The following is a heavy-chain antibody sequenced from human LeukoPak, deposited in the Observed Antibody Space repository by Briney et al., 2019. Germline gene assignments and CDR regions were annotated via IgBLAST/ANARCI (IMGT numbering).Heavy chain of an antibody. CDR1: GGSISSYY. D-gene: IGHD5-12*01. J-gene: IGHJ6*03. V-gene: IGHV4-59*01. CDR2: IYYSGST. Sequence: PSETLSLTCTVSGGSISSYYWSWIRQPPGKGLEWTGYIYYSGSTNYNPSLKSRVTISVDTSKNQFSLKLSSVTAADTAVYYCASHRGYSGYDYYYYYYMDVWGKGTTVTVSS. CDR3: ASHRGYSGYDYYYYYYMDV.